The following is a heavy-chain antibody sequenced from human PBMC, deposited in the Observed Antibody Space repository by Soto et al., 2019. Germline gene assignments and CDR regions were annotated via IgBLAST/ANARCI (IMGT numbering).Heavy chain of an antibody. V-gene: IGHV3-33*01. CDR1: GFTFSSYG. CDR3: ARRSRGLDV. Sequence: GGSLRLSCAASGFTFSSYGMHWVRQAPGKGLEWVAVIWYDGSNKYYADSVKGRFTISRDNSKNTLYLQMNSLRSDDTAVYYCARRSRGLDVWGQGTTVTVSS. CDR2: IWYDGSNK. J-gene: IGHJ6*02.